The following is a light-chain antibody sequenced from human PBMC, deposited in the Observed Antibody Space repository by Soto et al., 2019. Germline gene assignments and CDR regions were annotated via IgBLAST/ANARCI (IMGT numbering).Light chain of an antibody. CDR2: DVS. CDR1: SSDVGGYNY. J-gene: IGLJ1*01. V-gene: IGLV2-14*01. Sequence: QSALTQPASVSGYPGQSITISCTGTSSDVGGYNYVSWYQQHPGKAPKLMIYDVSNRPSGVSNRFSGSKSGNTASLTISGLQAEDEADYYCSSYTSSSTLEGVFGTGTKVTVL. CDR3: SSYTSSSTLEGV.